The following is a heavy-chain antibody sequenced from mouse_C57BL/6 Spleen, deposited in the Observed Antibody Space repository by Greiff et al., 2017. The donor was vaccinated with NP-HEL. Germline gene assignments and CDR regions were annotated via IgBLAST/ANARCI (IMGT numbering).Heavy chain of an antibody. V-gene: IGHV14-2*01. CDR3: ARGYERAMDY. Sequence: EVQLQQSGAELVKPGASVKLSCTASGFNIKDYYMHWVKQRTEQGLEWIGRSDPEDGETQYAPKFQGKATITADTSSNTAYLQLSSLTSEDTAVYYSARGYERAMDYWGQGTSVTVAA. J-gene: IGHJ4*01. CDR2: SDPEDGET. CDR1: GFNIKDYY. D-gene: IGHD2-2*01.